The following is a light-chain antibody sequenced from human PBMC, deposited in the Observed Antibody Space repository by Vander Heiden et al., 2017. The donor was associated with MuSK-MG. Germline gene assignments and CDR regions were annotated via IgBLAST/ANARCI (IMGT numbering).Light chain of an antibody. CDR2: GAS. Sequence: DIQMTQSPSSLSASVGDRVTITCRASQSISTYLNWYQQKPGKGPKLLIYGASSLQSGVPSRFSGSGSGTDSTLTISSLQPEDFATYYCQQSDSTPYTFGQGTILEI. CDR1: QSISTY. V-gene: IGKV1-39*01. CDR3: QQSDSTPYT. J-gene: IGKJ2*01.